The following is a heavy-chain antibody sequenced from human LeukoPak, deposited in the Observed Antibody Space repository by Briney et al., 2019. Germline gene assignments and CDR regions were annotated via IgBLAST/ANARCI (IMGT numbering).Heavy chain of an antibody. D-gene: IGHD6-19*01. J-gene: IGHJ4*02. CDR2: TYYRSRWGN. Sequence: SQTLSLTCAISGDSVSNNIATWNWVRQSPSRGLEWLGRTYYRSRWGNDYAISVKSRITINPDTSRNQFSLQLNSVTPEDTAVYYCARGPVAGTPHANDYWGQGTLVTVSS. V-gene: IGHV6-1*01. CDR3: ARGPVAGTPHANDY. CDR1: GDSVSNNIAT.